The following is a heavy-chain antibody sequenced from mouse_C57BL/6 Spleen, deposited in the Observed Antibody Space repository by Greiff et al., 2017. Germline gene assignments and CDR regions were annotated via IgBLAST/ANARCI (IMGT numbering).Heavy chain of an antibody. CDR1: GYAFSSSW. D-gene: IGHD2-2*01. CDR2: ILPGSGST. J-gene: IGHJ4*01. CDR3: ARSMVTPYAMDY. Sequence: QVQLKQSGPELVKPGASVKISCKASGYAFSSSWMNWVKQRPGHGLEWIGEILPGSGSTNYNEKFKGKATFTADTSSNTAYMQLSSLTTEDSAIYYCARSMVTPYAMDYWGQGTSVTVSS. V-gene: IGHV1-9*01.